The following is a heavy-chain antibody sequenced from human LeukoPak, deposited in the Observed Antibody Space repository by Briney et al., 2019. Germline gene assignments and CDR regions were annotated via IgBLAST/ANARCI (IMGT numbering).Heavy chain of an antibody. CDR2: INTDGSST. V-gene: IGHV3-74*01. D-gene: IGHD1-26*01. J-gene: IGHJ3*01. CDR3: ARVIGWDEPFDL. Sequence: GGSLRLSCSASGFTLSNYWIHWVRQAPGKGLGWVSRINTDGSSTNYADFVRGRFTVSRDSAKNTLYLQMNSLRVEDTAVYYCARVIGWDEPFDLWGHGTLVTVSS. CDR1: GFTLSNYW.